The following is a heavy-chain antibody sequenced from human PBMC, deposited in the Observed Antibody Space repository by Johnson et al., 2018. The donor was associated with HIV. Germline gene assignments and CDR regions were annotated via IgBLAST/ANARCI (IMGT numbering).Heavy chain of an antibody. CDR1: GFTFSSYA. CDR2: ISYDGRNK. CDR3: TKDRADCSGGSCEAYAFDI. V-gene: IGHV3-30*04. Sequence: QVQLVESGGGLVQPGGSLRLSCAASGFTFSSYAMHWVRQAPGKGLEWVAVISYDGRNKNYEDSVKGRFTIYRDNAKNSLYLQMTSLRAEDTAAYYCTKDRADCSGGSCEAYAFDIWGQGTMVTVSS. J-gene: IGHJ3*02. D-gene: IGHD2-15*01.